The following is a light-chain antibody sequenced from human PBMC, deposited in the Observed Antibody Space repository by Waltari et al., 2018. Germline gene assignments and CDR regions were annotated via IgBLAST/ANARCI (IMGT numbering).Light chain of an antibody. Sequence: QSALTQPPSASGSPGQSVTISCTGISSDLSNYNYVSWYQHHPGKAPKPPLYEVTKRPSGIPDRFSGSKSGNTASLTISGLQAEDEASYYCTSYAGSNNVVFGGGTKVTVL. CDR3: TSYAGSNNVV. J-gene: IGLJ2*01. CDR2: EVT. V-gene: IGLV2-8*01. CDR1: SSDLSNYNY.